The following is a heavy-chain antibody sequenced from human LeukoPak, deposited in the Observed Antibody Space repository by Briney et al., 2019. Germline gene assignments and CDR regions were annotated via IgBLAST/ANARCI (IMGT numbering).Heavy chain of an antibody. Sequence: GESLKISCKGSGYSLTSYWIGWVRQMPGKGLEWMGIIYPGDSDTRYSPSFQGQVTISADKSINTAYLQWSSLKASDTAMYYCARPVYSSGSYFDSWGQGTRVTVSS. CDR2: IYPGDSDT. CDR3: ARPVYSSGSYFDS. V-gene: IGHV5-51*01. CDR1: GYSLTSYW. J-gene: IGHJ4*02. D-gene: IGHD6-19*01.